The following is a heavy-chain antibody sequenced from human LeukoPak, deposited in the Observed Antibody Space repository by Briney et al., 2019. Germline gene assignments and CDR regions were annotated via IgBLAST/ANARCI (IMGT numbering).Heavy chain of an antibody. Sequence: PSETLSLTCAVSGGSISSGGYSWSWIRQPPGKGLEWIGYIYYSGSTYYNPSLKSRVTISVDTSKNQFSLKLSSVTAADTAVYYCASISSSSPFFDYWGQGTLVTVSS. CDR3: ASISSSSPFFDY. D-gene: IGHD6-6*01. CDR1: GGSISSGGYS. V-gene: IGHV4-30-4*07. CDR2: IYYSGST. J-gene: IGHJ4*02.